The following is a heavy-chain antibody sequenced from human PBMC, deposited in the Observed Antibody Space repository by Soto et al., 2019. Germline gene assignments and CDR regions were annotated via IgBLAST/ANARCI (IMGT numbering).Heavy chain of an antibody. V-gene: IGHV4-4*02. J-gene: IGHJ6*02. CDR1: GGAISSGYW. CDR2: IYHSGGT. Sequence: SETLSLTCAVSGGAISSGYWWRWVRQPPGKGLEWIGEIYHSGGTNYSPSLKSRLTMSVDKAKKHLSLKLSSVTAADTGVYYCARTDCCGDCYRSYYYYYYGMDVWGQGTTVTVS. CDR3: ARTDCCGDCYRSYYYYYYGMDV. D-gene: IGHD2-21*02.